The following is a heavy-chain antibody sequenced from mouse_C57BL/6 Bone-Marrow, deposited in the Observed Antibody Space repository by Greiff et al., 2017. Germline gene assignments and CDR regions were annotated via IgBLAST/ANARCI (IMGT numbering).Heavy chain of an antibody. CDR1: GFSLTSYG. D-gene: IGHD2-4*01. CDR3: ASHYDCSY. CDR2: IGSGGST. J-gene: IGHJ3*01. V-gene: IGHV2-2*01. Sequence: VQLQQSGPGLVQPSQSLSITCTVSGFSLTSYGVHWVRQSPGKGLEWLGVIGSGGSTDYNAAFISRLSISKDNSKSQVFFKMNSLQADDTAIYYCASHYDCSYGGQGTLVTVSA.